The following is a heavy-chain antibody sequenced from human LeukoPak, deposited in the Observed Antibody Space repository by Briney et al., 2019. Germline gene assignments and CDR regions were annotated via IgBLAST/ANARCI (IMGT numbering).Heavy chain of an antibody. J-gene: IGHJ4*02. CDR3: ARLPSNYPSHLDY. D-gene: IGHD1-7*01. CDR2: IYPGDSYT. Sequence: GEALKISCKGSGYSFTNYWIGWGRQMPGKGLEGMGIIYPGDSYTRYSPSFQGQVTISADKSIGPAYLQWNGLKTSDTAMYYCARLPSNYPSHLDYWAQGTLVTAPS. CDR1: GYSFTNYW. V-gene: IGHV5-51*01.